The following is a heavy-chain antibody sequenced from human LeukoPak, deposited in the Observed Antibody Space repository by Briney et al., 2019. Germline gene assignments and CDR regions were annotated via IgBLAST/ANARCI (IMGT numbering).Heavy chain of an antibody. Sequence: GASVKVSCKASGYTFTSYDINWVRQATGQGLEWMGWMNPNSGNTGYAQKFQGRVTMTRNTSISTAYMELSSLRSEDTAVYYCARVIQEYDSSGPIPIGPWGQGTLVTVSS. CDR1: GYTFTSYD. V-gene: IGHV1-8*01. D-gene: IGHD3-22*01. J-gene: IGHJ5*02. CDR3: ARVIQEYDSSGPIPIGP. CDR2: MNPNSGNT.